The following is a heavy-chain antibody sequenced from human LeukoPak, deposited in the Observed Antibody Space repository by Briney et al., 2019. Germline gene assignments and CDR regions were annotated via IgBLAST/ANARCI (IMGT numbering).Heavy chain of an antibody. CDR3: ARPRYCSSTSCPDAFDI. CDR1: GGTFSSYA. D-gene: IGHD2-2*01. CDR2: IIPIFGTA. Sequence: SVKVSCKASGGTFSSYAISWVQQAPGQGLEWMGGIIPIFGTANYAQKFQGRVTITADESTSTAYMELSSLRSEDTAVYYCARPRYCSSTSCPDAFDIWGQGTMVTVSS. V-gene: IGHV1-69*01. J-gene: IGHJ3*02.